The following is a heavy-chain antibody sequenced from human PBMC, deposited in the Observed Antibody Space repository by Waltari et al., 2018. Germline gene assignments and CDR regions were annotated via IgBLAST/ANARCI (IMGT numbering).Heavy chain of an antibody. CDR1: GFTFSNNW. J-gene: IGHJ4*02. V-gene: IGHV3-74*01. Sequence: EVQLVESGGGSVQPGESLRLSCVASGFTFSNNWMHWVRQAPGQGLAWVARITEDGSYADYGDFVQGRFSISRDNANNMLYLHMNSLRVDDTAIYYCVRGSSRPGIDYWGQGTLVSVSS. D-gene: IGHD3-10*01. CDR2: ITEDGSYA. CDR3: VRGSSRPGIDY.